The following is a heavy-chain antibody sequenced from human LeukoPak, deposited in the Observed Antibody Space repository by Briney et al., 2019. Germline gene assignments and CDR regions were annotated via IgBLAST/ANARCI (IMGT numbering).Heavy chain of an antibody. CDR1: GFTFTTYA. D-gene: IGHD5-12*01. CDR3: AKSHSVGYRGYFDY. V-gene: IGHV3-23*01. J-gene: IGHJ4*02. CDR2: ISDSGAST. Sequence: PGGSLRLSCAASGFTFTTYAMSWVRQAPGKGLEWVSTISDSGASTYYVDSVKGRFTISRDNSKNTLYLRMNSLRAEDTAVYYCAKSHSVGYRGYFDYRGQGTLVTVSS.